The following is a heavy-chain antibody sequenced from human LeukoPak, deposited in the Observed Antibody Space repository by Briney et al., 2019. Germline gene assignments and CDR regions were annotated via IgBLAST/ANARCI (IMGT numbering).Heavy chain of an antibody. Sequence: GGSLRLSCAASGFTFDDYGMSWVRQAPGKGLEWVSGINWNGGSTGYADSVKGRFTISRDNAKNSLYLQMNSLRAEDTALYYCARDLVVITRRIGFDYWGQGTLVTVSS. V-gene: IGHV3-20*04. D-gene: IGHD3-22*01. CDR1: GFTFDDYG. CDR2: INWNGGST. J-gene: IGHJ4*02. CDR3: ARDLVVITRRIGFDY.